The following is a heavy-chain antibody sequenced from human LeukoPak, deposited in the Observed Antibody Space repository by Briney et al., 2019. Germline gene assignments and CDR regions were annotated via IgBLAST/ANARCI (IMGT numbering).Heavy chain of an antibody. V-gene: IGHV3-30*02. CDR3: AKDLESVAVADDFDY. CDR2: IRYDGSNK. Sequence: GGSLRLSCAASGFTFSSYGMHWVRQAPGKGLEWVAFIRYDGSNKYYADSVKGRFTISRDNSKNTLYLQMNSLRAEDTAVYYCAKDLESVAVADDFDYWGQGTLVTVSS. CDR1: GFTFSSYG. D-gene: IGHD6-19*01. J-gene: IGHJ4*02.